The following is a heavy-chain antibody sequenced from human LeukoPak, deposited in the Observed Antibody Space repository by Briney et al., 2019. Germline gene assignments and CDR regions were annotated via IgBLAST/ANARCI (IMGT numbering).Heavy chain of an antibody. CDR3: AKDQGYDSSGYVPD. J-gene: IGHJ4*02. D-gene: IGHD3-22*01. Sequence: GXXLRLSCAASGFTFDDYAMHWVRQAPGKGLEWVSLISWDGGSTYYADSVKGRFTISRGNSKNSLYLQMNSLRAEDTALYYCAKDQGYDSSGYVPDWGQGTLVTVSS. V-gene: IGHV3-43D*04. CDR2: ISWDGGST. CDR1: GFTFDDYA.